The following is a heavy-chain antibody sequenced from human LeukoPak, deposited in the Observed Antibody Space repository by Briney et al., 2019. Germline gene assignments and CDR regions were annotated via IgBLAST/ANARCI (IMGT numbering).Heavy chain of an antibody. CDR2: ISWNSGSI. V-gene: IGHV3-9*01. D-gene: IGHD3-10*01. CDR1: GFTFDDYA. Sequence: GGSLRLSCAASGFTFDDYAMHWVRQAPGKGLEWVSGISWNSGSIGYADSVKGRSTISRDNAKYSLYLQMNSLRAEDTALYYCAKDIKPYYYGSGSYYNAPYFDYWGQGTLVTVSS. CDR3: AKDIKPYYYGSGSYYNAPYFDY. J-gene: IGHJ4*02.